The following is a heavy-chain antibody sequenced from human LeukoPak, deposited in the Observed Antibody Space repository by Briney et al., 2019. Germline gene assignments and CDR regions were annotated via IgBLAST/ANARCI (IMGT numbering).Heavy chain of an antibody. D-gene: IGHD4-17*01. CDR1: GFTFSSYA. CDR2: ISGSGGST. Sequence: GGSLRLSCAASGFTFSSYAMSWVRQAPGKGLEWVSAISGSGGSTYYADSVKGRFTISRGNSKNTLYLQMNSLRAEDTAVYYCAKDLKVTRTVDYWDQGTLVTVSS. V-gene: IGHV3-23*01. CDR3: AKDLKVTRTVDY. J-gene: IGHJ4*02.